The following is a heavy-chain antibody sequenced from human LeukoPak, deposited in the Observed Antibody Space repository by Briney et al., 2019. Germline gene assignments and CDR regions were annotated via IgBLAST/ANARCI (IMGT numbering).Heavy chain of an antibody. J-gene: IGHJ4*02. V-gene: IGHV3-53*01. D-gene: IGHD3-22*01. CDR2: IYSGGST. Sequence: GGSLRLSCAASGFTVSSNYMSWVRQAPGKGLEWVSVIYSGGSTYYADSVRGRFTISRDNSKNTLYLQMNSLRAEDTAVYYCARGSYYYDSSGYYSGNWGQGTLVTVSS. CDR1: GFTVSSNY. CDR3: ARGSYYYDSSGYYSGN.